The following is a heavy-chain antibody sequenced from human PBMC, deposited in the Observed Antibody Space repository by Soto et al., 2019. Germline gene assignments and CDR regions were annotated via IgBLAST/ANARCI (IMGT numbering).Heavy chain of an antibody. D-gene: IGHD1-26*01. Sequence: EVQLVESGGGLVKPGGSLRLSCAASGFTFSSYSMNWVRQAPGKGLEWVSSISSSRSYIYYADSVKGRFTISRDNAKNSLYLQMNSLRAEDTAVYYCASSWGATDFDYWGQGTLVTVSS. J-gene: IGHJ4*02. CDR2: ISSSRSYI. V-gene: IGHV3-21*01. CDR3: ASSWGATDFDY. CDR1: GFTFSSYS.